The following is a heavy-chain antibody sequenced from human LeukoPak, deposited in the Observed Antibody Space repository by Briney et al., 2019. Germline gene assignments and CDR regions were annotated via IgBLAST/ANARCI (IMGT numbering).Heavy chain of an antibody. CDR3: AVKGGYNDWDAPFDY. V-gene: IGHV3-74*01. Sequence: PGGSLRLSCAASGFTFSSYWMHWVRQAPGKGLMWVARIYGDGTSTTYADSVKGRFTISRDNAKKALYLQMNSLGAEDTAVYYCAVKGGYNDWDAPFDYWGQGTLVTVSS. CDR2: IYGDGTST. D-gene: IGHD5-12*01. CDR1: GFTFSSYW. J-gene: IGHJ4*02.